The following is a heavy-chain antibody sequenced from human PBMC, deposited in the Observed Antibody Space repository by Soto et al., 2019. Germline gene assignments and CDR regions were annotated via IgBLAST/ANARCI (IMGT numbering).Heavy chain of an antibody. D-gene: IGHD2-2*01. V-gene: IGHV3-7*03. Sequence: PGGSLRLSCAASGSTFASYWMSWVRQAPGKGLEWVATIRQDGSKKYYVDSLKGRLTISRDNAENSLYLHMDSLRAEDKAVYYCATYTRNFDSWGQGALVTVSS. CDR3: ATYTRNFDS. CDR2: IRQDGSKK. J-gene: IGHJ4*02. CDR1: GSTFASYW.